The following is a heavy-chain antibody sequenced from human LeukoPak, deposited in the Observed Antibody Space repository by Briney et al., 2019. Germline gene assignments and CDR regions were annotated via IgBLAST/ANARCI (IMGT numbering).Heavy chain of an antibody. D-gene: IGHD6-19*01. CDR3: ARHPSGWSATDHFDY. V-gene: IGHV4-59*08. CDR1: GGSISGYY. J-gene: IGHJ4*02. Sequence: SETLSLTCTVSGGSISGYYWSWIRQPPGKALEWVAYIYYSGNTNYNPSLRSRVTISVDTSKNQFSLKLSSVTAADTAVYYCARHPSGWSATDHFDYWGQGTLVTVSS. CDR2: IYYSGNT.